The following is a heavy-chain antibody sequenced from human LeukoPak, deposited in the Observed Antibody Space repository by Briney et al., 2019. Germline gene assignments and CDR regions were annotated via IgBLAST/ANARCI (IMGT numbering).Heavy chain of an antibody. CDR1: GFTFSHYG. CDR3: AKDAQRGFDYSNSLEH. Sequence: GRSLRLSCATSGFTFSHYGMHWVRQAPGKGLEWVAVIWNDGSNKYYGDSVKGRFTISGDNSKNTLYLQMNSLTVEDTAVYYCAKDAQRGFDYSNSLEHWGQGTLVTVSS. CDR2: IWNDGSNK. D-gene: IGHD4-11*01. J-gene: IGHJ5*02. V-gene: IGHV3-33*06.